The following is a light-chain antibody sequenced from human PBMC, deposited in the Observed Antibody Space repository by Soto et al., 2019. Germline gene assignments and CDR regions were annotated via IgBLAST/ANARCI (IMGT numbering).Light chain of an antibody. J-gene: IGKJ1*01. CDR3: QQYNRYTWT. CDR1: QTIYKW. Sequence: DIQMTQSPSTLYASIGDRVTITCRASQTIYKWLAWYQQKPGKAPNLLIYKASSLPSGVPSRFSGSGSGTEFTLTISSLQPDDSALYYCQQYNRYTWTFGQGTKVEVK. CDR2: KAS. V-gene: IGKV1-5*03.